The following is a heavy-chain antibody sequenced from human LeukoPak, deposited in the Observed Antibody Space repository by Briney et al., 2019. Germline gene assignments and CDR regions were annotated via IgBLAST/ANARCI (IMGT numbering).Heavy chain of an antibody. CDR1: GFTFSDYY. CDR3: ARDISGYSYALVP. V-gene: IGHV3-11*01. D-gene: IGHD5-18*01. Sequence: GGSLRLSCAASGFTFSDYYMSWIRQAPGKGLEWASYISSSGSTIYYADSVKGRFTISRDNAKNSLYLQMNSLRAEDTAVYYCARDISGYSYALVPWGQGTLVTVSS. CDR2: ISSSGSTI. J-gene: IGHJ5*02.